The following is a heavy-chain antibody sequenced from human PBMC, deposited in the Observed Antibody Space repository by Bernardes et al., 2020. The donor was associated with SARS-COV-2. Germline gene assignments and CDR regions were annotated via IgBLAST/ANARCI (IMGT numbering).Heavy chain of an antibody. CDR2: ISSSGASR. V-gene: IGHV3-23*01. J-gene: IGHJ3*01. D-gene: IGHD2-8*01. CDR1: GFTFSIYA. CDR3: AKGGPGVTGDAFDV. Sequence: GGSLRPSCEASGFTFSIYAMSWVRQAPGKGPEWVSAISSSGASRYYADSVKGRSTISRDNSKNTLFLQMNGLRAEDTAVYYCAKGGPGVTGDAFDVWGHGTMVTVSS.